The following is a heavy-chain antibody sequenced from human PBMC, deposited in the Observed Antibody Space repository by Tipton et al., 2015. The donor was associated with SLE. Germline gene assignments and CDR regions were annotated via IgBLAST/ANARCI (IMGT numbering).Heavy chain of an antibody. D-gene: IGHD3/OR15-3a*01. V-gene: IGHV4-59*13. CDR1: GDSIGTYY. CDR3: ARAVFRTGCFDF. CDR2: IYYGGST. J-gene: IGHJ4*02. Sequence: TLSLTCSLSGDSIGTYYWGWIRQPPGKGLEWIGYIYYGGSTNYRPSLTGRVTISVDTSKNQFSLNLRSVTAADTAVYYCARAVFRTGCFDFWGQGTLVTVSS.